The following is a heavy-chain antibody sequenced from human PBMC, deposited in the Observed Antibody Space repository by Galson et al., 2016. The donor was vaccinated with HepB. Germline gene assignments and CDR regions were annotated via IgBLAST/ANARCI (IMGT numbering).Heavy chain of an antibody. CDR3: ARGLQRPYCTSASCYLRAMDV. V-gene: IGHV4-34*01. CDR2: VNHGAGT. D-gene: IGHD2-2*01. Sequence: ETLSLTCVVHDGSFSGYYRTWIRQPPGKGLEWIGEVNHGAGTKYSPSLKRRVTISSDTSKNHFSLNLTSVTAADTAVYFCARGLQRPYCTSASCYLRAMDVWGQGTTVTVSS. J-gene: IGHJ6*02. CDR1: DGSFSGYY.